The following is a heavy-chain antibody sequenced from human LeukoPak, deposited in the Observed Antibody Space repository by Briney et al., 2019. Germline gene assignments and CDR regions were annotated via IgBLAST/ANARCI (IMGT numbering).Heavy chain of an antibody. J-gene: IGHJ4*02. CDR3: ARDLDSRFDY. V-gene: IGHV3-21*01. D-gene: IGHD6-13*01. CDR1: GFTFSSYS. Sequence: GGSLRLSCAASGFTFSSYSMNWARQAPGKGLEWVSSISSSSSYIYYADSVKGRFTISGDNAKNSLYLQMNSLRAEDTAVYYCARDLDSRFDYWGQGTLVTVSS. CDR2: ISSSSSYI.